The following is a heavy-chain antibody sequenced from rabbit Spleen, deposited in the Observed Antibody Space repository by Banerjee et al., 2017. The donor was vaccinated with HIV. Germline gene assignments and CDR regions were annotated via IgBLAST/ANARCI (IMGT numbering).Heavy chain of an antibody. CDR2: IYVGSSPTT. J-gene: IGHJ4*01. CDR3: ARGSAAMTMVIIGFYLNL. CDR1: GFDFSNNV. V-gene: IGHV1S40*01. Sequence: QSLEESGGDLVKPGASLTLTCTASGFDFSNNVICWVRQAPGKGLEWIGCIYVGSSPTTYYANWAKGRFTISKTSSTTVTLQMTSLTSADTATYFCARGSAAMTMVIIGFYLNLWGPGTLVTVS. D-gene: IGHD2-1*01.